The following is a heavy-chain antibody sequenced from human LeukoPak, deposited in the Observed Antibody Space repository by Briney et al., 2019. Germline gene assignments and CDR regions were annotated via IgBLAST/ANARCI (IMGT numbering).Heavy chain of an antibody. J-gene: IGHJ4*02. CDR2: ISHSGGA. Sequence: SETLSLTCTVSSGSIADYSWTWIRQPPGKGLVWVGYISHSGGAAYNPSLKGRVTISLDTSKGQFSLKLNSVTAADTAVYYCARQLVAAAGTPMDFDYWGQGTLVTVSS. CDR1: SGSIADYS. D-gene: IGHD6-13*01. CDR3: ARQLVAAAGTPMDFDY. V-gene: IGHV4-59*08.